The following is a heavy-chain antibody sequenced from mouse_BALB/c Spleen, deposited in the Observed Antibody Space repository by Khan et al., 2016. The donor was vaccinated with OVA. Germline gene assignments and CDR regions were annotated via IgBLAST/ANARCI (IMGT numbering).Heavy chain of an antibody. CDR3: TRWSYWFAY. V-gene: IGHV1-5*01. CDR1: GYIFTSYW. CDR2: IYPGDSDT. D-gene: IGHD1-1*01. Sequence: VQLQQSGTVLARPGASVKMSCKASGYIFTSYWMHWVKQRPGQGLEWIGAIYPGDSDTNYNQNFKGKAKLTAVTFTSTAYMEQSSLTNEDSAVYYCTRWSYWFAYWGQGTLVTVSA. J-gene: IGHJ3*01.